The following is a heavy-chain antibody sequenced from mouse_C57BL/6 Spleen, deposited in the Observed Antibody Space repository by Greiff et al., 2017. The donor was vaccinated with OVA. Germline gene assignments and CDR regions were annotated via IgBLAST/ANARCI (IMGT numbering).Heavy chain of an antibody. V-gene: IGHV1-50*01. CDR1: GYTFTSYW. D-gene: IGHD1-1*01. CDR3: ARLGGSSYGAWFAY. CDR2: IDPSDSYT. Sequence: VQLQQPGAELVKPGASVKLSCKASGYTFTSYWMQWVKQRPGQGLEWIGEIDPSDSYTNYNQKFKGKATLTVDTSSSTAYMQLSSLTSEDSAVYDCARLGGSSYGAWFAYWGQGTLVTVSA. J-gene: IGHJ3*01.